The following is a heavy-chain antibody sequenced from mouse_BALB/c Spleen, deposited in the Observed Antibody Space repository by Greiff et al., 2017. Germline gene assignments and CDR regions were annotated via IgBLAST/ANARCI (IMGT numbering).Heavy chain of an antibody. V-gene: IGHV1S22*01. D-gene: IGHD3-2*01. CDR2: IYPGSGST. CDR3: TRADDSSGYPFAMDY. CDR1: GYTFTSYW. Sequence: LKQPGSELVRPGASVKLSCKASGYTFTSYWMHWVKQRHGQGLEWIGNIYPGSGSTNYDEKFKSKGTLTVDTSSSTAYMHLSSLTSEDSAVYYCTRADDSSGYPFAMDYWGQGTSVTVSS. J-gene: IGHJ4*01.